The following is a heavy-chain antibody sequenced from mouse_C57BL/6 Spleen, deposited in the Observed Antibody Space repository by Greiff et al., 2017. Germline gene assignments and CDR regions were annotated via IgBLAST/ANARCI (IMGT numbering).Heavy chain of an antibody. J-gene: IGHJ3*01. CDR3: ARWGSNYGFAY. V-gene: IGHV1-9*01. Sequence: QVQLQQSGAELMKPGASVKLSCKATGYTFTGYWIEWVKQRPGHGLEWIGEILPGSGSTNDNEKFKGKATFTADTSSNTAYMQLSSLTTEDSAIYYCARWGSNYGFAYWGQGTLVTVSA. CDR1: GYTFTGYW. D-gene: IGHD2-5*01. CDR2: ILPGSGST.